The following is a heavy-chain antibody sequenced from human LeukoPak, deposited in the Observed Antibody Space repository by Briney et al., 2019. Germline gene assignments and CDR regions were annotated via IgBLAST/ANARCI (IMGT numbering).Heavy chain of an antibody. CDR1: EYTFTSYD. V-gene: IGHV1-8*01. CDR2: MNYNSGDT. Sequence: GASVKVSCKASEYTFTSYDINWVRQATGQGLEWMGWMNYNSGDTGYAQKFQGRVTMTRNTSISTAYMELSSLRSEDTAVYYCARSYGSGRYDSSYHYGLDVWGQGTTDIVSS. D-gene: IGHD3-10*01. J-gene: IGHJ6*02. CDR3: ARSYGSGRYDSSYHYGLDV.